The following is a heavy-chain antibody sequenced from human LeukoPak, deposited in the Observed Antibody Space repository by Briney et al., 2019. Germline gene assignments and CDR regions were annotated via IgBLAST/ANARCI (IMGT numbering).Heavy chain of an antibody. J-gene: IGHJ4*02. D-gene: IGHD3-22*01. CDR3: ARGLDSSGLPDY. CDR2: IIPIFGTA. CDR1: GGTFSSYA. V-gene: IGHV1-69*05. Sequence: SVKVSCKASGGTFSSYAISWVRQAPGQGLEWMGRIIPIFGTANYAQKFQGRVTITRNTSISTAYMELSSLRSEDTAVYYCARGLDSSGLPDYWGQGTLVTVSS.